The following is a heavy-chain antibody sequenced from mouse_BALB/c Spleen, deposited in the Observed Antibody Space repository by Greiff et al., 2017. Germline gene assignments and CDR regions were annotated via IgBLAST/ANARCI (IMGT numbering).Heavy chain of an antibody. CDR1: GFTFSDYY. V-gene: IGHV5-4*02. D-gene: IGHD4-1*01. CDR3: ARDLKLGRFAY. Sequence: EVKLVESGGGLVKPGGSLKLSCAASGFTFSDYYMYWVRQTPEKRLEWVATISDGGSYTYYPDSVKGRFTISRDNAKNNLYLQMSSLKSEDTAMYYCARDLKLGRFAYWGQGTLVTVSA. J-gene: IGHJ3*01. CDR2: ISDGGSYT.